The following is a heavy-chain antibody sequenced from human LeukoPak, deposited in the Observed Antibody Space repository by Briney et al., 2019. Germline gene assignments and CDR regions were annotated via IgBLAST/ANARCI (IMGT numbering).Heavy chain of an antibody. CDR2: IHQDGSIR. CDR3: ARAGSSYVEAAY. D-gene: IGHD3-16*01. J-gene: IGHJ4*02. V-gene: IGHV3-7*01. Sequence: XWVANIHQDGSIRFYVDSVKGRFTVSRDNARNLLYLQMNGLRAEDTAVYYCARAGSSYVEAAYWGQGTLVTVSS.